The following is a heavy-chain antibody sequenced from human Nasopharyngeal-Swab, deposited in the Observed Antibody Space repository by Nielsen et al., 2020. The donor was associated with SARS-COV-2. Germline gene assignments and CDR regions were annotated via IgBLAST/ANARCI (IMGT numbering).Heavy chain of an antibody. V-gene: IGHV3-38-3*01. CDR3: ARDRDIVHRGFPGLYFDY. CDR2: ISGGST. Sequence: GGSLRLSCAASGFTVSSNEMSWVRQAPGKGLEWVSSISGGSTYYADSRKGRFTISRDNSKNTLYLQMNSLRAEDTAVYYCARDRDIVHRGFPGLYFDYWGQGTLVTVSS. D-gene: IGHD2-8*01. J-gene: IGHJ4*02. CDR1: GFTVSSNE.